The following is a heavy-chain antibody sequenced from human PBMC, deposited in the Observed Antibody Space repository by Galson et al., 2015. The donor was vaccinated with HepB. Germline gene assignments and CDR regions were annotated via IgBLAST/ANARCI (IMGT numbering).Heavy chain of an antibody. Sequence: VKVSCKASGYTFTSYDIHWVRQATGQGLEWMGWMNPNSGNTSYAQKFQGRVTMTRNTSISTAYMELSSLRSEDTAVYYCARIPSGDYYGSGSYYPYYYYYYGMDVWVQGTTVTVAS. V-gene: IGHV1-8*01. CDR3: ARIPSGDYYGSGSYYPYYYYYYGMDV. J-gene: IGHJ6*01. D-gene: IGHD3-10*01. CDR2: MNPNSGNT. CDR1: GYTFTSYD.